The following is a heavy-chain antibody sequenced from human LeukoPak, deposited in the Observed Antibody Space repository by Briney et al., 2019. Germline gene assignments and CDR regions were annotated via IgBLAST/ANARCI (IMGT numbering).Heavy chain of an antibody. CDR1: GDSISIGYY. CDR3: ARVRPRGSSGYPDY. J-gene: IGHJ4*02. CDR2: MYQSETT. D-gene: IGHD3-22*01. Sequence: PSETLSLTCGVSGDSISIGYYWGWIRQPPGKGLKWIGYMYQSETTYYNPSLKSRVTISADTSKNQFSLKLSSVTAADTAVFYCARVRPRGSSGYPDYWGQGTLVTVSS. V-gene: IGHV4-38-2*01.